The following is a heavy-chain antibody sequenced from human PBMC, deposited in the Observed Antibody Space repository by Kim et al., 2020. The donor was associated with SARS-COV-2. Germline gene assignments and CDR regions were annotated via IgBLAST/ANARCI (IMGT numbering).Heavy chain of an antibody. Sequence: AAPVKGRFTISRDDSKNTLYLQMNSLKTEDTAVYYCTTDLLWFGESPFDYWGQGTLVTVSS. J-gene: IGHJ4*02. V-gene: IGHV3-15*01. D-gene: IGHD3-10*01. CDR3: TTDLLWFGESPFDY.